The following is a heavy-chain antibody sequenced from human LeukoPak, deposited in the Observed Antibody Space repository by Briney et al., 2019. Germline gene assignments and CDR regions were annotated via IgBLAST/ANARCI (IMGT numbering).Heavy chain of an antibody. CDR2: ISSSSSYI. CDR3: AREKSFLEWLSTGRRDGYYMDV. Sequence: GGFLRLSCAASGFTFSSYSMNWVRQAPGKGLEWVSSISSSSSYIYYADSVKGRFTVSRDNAKNSLYLQMNSLRAEDTAVYYCAREKSFLEWLSTGRRDGYYMDVWGKGTTVTVSS. J-gene: IGHJ6*03. V-gene: IGHV3-21*01. D-gene: IGHD3-3*02. CDR1: GFTFSSYS.